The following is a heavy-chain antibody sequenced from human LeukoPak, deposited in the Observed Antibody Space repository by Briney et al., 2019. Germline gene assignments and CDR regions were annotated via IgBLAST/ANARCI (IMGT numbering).Heavy chain of an antibody. CDR2: ISYSGNT. CDR3: ATLYSGYDSLDFDY. CDR1: GGSISSYY. J-gene: IGHJ4*02. V-gene: IGHV4-59*01. D-gene: IGHD5-12*01. Sequence: SETLSLTCTVSGGSISSYYWSWIRQPPGKGREWIGYISYSGNTNYNPSLKSRVNISVDTSKNQFSLKLSSVTAADTAVYYCATLYSGYDSLDFDYWGQGTLVTVSS.